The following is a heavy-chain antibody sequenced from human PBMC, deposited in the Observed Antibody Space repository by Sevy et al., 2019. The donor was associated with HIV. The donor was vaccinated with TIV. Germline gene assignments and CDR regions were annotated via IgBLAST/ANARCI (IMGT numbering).Heavy chain of an antibody. V-gene: IGHV3-21*06. J-gene: IGHJ6*02. CDR1: GFIFSGYN. CDR3: SGGSCIWGRCHNGYYGMGV. Sequence: GGSLRLSCAASGFIFSGYNMHWVRQAPGKGLEWVSSISTSSTYIYQADSVKGRFTISRDNAQNSVYLQMNSLRVEDKAFFYCSGGSCIWGRCHNGYYGMGVWGQGTTGTVFS. D-gene: IGHD3-16*01. CDR2: ISTSSTYI.